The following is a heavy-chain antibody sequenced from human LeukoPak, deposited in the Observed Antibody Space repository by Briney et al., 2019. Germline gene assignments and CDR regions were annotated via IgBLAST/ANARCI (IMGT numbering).Heavy chain of an antibody. CDR2: ISSSSSYI. V-gene: IGHV3-21*01. Sequence: GGSLRLSCAASGFTFSTYSMNWVRQAPGKGLEWVSSISSSSSYIYYADSVKGRFTISRDNAKNSLYLQMNSLRAEDTAVYYCARDPGMVPPDYWGQGTLVTVSS. CDR3: ARDPGMVPPDY. D-gene: IGHD3-10*01. J-gene: IGHJ4*02. CDR1: GFTFSTYS.